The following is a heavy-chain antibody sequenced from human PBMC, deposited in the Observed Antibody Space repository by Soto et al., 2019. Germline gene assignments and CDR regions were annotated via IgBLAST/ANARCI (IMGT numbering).Heavy chain of an antibody. Sequence: SETLSLTCTVSGGSISSSSYYWGWIRQPPGKGLEWIGSIYYSGSTNYNPSLKSRVTISVDTSKNQFSLKLSSVTAADTAVYYCARGRRGNDAFDIWGQGTMVTVSS. CDR1: GGSISSSSYY. J-gene: IGHJ3*02. CDR3: ARGRRGNDAFDI. V-gene: IGHV4-39*07. CDR2: IYYSGST.